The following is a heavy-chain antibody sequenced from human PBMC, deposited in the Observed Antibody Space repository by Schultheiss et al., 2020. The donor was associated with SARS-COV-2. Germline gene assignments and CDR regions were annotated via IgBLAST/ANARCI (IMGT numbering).Heavy chain of an antibody. CDR2: IYYSGST. Sequence: SETLSLTCTVSGGSISSYYWSWIRQPAGKGLEWIGYIYYSGSTYYNPSLKSRVTISVDTSKNQFSLKLSSVTAADTAVYYCARARRITIFGVVNHFDYWGQGTLVTVSS. J-gene: IGHJ4*02. CDR1: GGSISSYY. CDR3: ARARRITIFGVVNHFDY. V-gene: IGHV4-59*06. D-gene: IGHD3-3*01.